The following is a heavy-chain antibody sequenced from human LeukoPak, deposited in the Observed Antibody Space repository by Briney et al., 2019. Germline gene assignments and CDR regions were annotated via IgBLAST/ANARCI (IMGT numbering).Heavy chain of an antibody. CDR1: EFTFSSYA. CDR3: AKDLIYSSGWYSYFDY. Sequence: PGGSLRLSCAASEFTFSSYAMSWVRQAPGKGLEWVSAISGSGGRTYYAESVKGRFTISRDNSKNTLYLQMNSLRAEDTAVYYCAKDLIYSSGWYSYFDYWGQGTLVTVSS. D-gene: IGHD6-19*01. CDR2: ISGSGGRT. J-gene: IGHJ4*02. V-gene: IGHV3-23*01.